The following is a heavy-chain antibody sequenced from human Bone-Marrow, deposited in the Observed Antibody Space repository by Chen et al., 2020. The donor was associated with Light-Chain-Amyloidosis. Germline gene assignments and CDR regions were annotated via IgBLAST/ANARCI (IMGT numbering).Heavy chain of an antibody. CDR3: AKDISYDDILPGYPADAFDI. V-gene: IGHV3-23*01. Sequence: GRRTISRDNSKNALFLQMNSLRAEDTAVYYCAKDISYDDILPGYPADAFDIWGQGTMVTVSS. J-gene: IGHJ3*02. D-gene: IGHD3-9*01.